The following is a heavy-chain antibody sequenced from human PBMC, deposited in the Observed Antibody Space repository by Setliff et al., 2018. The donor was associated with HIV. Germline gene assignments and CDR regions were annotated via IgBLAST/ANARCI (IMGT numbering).Heavy chain of an antibody. D-gene: IGHD3-22*01. J-gene: IGHJ4*02. V-gene: IGHV4-59*11. CDR3: ARTFPCFYYANSGHTNYFDF. CDR2: INYS. CDR1: YSSINNHY. Sequence: SETLSLTCSIFYSSINNHYWTWIRQPPGKGLEWIGYINYSSSLKTRLNISMDTSKNRVVLTMTSLDPGDTATYFCARTFPCFYYANSGHTNYFDFWGQGARVTVSS.